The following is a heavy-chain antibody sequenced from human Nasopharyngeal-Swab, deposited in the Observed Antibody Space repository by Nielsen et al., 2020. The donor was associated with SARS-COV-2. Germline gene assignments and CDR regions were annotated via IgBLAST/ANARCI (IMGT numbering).Heavy chain of an antibody. CDR3: ASDLSGRDDN. CDR2: SNEDGSIT. V-gene: IGHV3-74*01. D-gene: IGHD6-19*01. J-gene: IGHJ4*02. CDR1: GFTFRNCW. Sequence: GGSLRLSCAASGFTFRNCWMHWVRQAPGKGLEWVSRSNEDGSITSYADSVKGRFAISRDNAKNTLYLQMNSLRAEDTAVYFCASDLSGRDDNWGQGTLVTVAA.